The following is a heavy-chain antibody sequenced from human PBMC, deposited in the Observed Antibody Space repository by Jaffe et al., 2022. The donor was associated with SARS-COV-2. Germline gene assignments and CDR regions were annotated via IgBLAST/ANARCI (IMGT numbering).Heavy chain of an antibody. Sequence: QVQLVQSGAEVKNPGASVKVSCKASGYTFTSYGISWVRQAPGQGLEWMGWISAYNGNTNYAQKVQGRVTMTTDTSTSTAYMELRSLRSDDTAVYYCARASYVRGRNRRDDAFDIWGQGTMVTVSS. D-gene: IGHD3-16*01. J-gene: IGHJ3*02. CDR1: GYTFTSYG. V-gene: IGHV1-18*01. CDR3: ARASYVRGRNRRDDAFDI. CDR2: ISAYNGNT.